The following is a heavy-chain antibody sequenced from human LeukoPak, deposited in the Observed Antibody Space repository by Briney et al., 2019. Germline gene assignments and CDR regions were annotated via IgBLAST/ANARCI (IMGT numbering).Heavy chain of an antibody. CDR3: AKGERTFDP. CDR1: GYTFNNYG. D-gene: IGHD1-1*01. CDR2: ISVSGAST. J-gene: IGHJ5*02. V-gene: IGHV3-23*01. Sequence: GTLRLSCAASGYTFNNYGMSWVRQAPGKGLEWVSGISVSGASTYYADSVKGRFTISRDNSKNTLYLQMNSLRAEDTAVCYCAKGERTFDPWGQGTLVTVSS.